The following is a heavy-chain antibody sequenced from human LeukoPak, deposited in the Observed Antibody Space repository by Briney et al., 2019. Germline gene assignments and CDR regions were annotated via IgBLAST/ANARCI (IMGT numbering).Heavy chain of an antibody. Sequence: SETLSLTCTVSDGSISSYYWSWIRQPPGKGLEWIGYIYYSGSTNYNPSLKSRVTISVDTSKNQFSLKLSSVTAANTAVYYCANYYYDSSGYYYFDYWGQGTLVTVSS. CDR2: IYYSGST. V-gene: IGHV4-59*01. CDR3: ANYYYDSSGYYYFDY. D-gene: IGHD3-22*01. CDR1: DGSISSYY. J-gene: IGHJ4*02.